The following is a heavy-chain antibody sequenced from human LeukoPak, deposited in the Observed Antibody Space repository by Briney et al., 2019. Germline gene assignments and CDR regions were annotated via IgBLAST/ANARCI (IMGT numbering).Heavy chain of an antibody. CDR3: ARAYSPPQWSPFDY. Sequence: SETLSLTCTVSGGSISSGSYYWGWIRQPPGTGLEWIGSIYYSGSTYYKPSLKSRVTISLDTSKNQFSLKLSSVTAADTAVYYCARAYSPPQWSPFDYWGQGTLVTVSS. V-gene: IGHV4-39*07. D-gene: IGHD6-13*01. J-gene: IGHJ4*02. CDR1: GGSISSGSYY. CDR2: IYYSGST.